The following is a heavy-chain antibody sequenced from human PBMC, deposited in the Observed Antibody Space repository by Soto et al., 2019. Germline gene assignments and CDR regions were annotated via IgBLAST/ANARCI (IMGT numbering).Heavy chain of an antibody. D-gene: IGHD3-10*01. CDR2: ISGSGGST. CDR3: AKGSGTMVRGVIRELDY. V-gene: IGHV3-23*01. CDR1: GFTFSSYA. Sequence: EVQLLESGGGLVQPGGSLRLSCAASGFTFSSYAMSWVRQAPGKGLEWVSAISGSGGSTYYADSVKGRFTISRDNSKNTLYLQMNSLRTEDTAAYYCAKGSGTMVRGVIRELDYWGQGTLVTFSS. J-gene: IGHJ4*02.